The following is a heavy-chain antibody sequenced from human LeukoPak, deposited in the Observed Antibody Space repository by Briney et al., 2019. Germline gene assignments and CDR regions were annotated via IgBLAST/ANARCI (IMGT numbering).Heavy chain of an antibody. V-gene: IGHV4-31*03. J-gene: IGHJ4*02. D-gene: IGHD3-10*01. CDR3: ARYGSGSFDY. Sequence: SETLSLTCTVSGGSIRSGGYYWSWIRQHPGKGLEWIGYIYYSGSTYYNPSLKSRVTISVDTSKNQFSLKLSSVTAADTAVYYCARYGSGSFDYWGQGTLVTVSS. CDR1: GGSIRSGGYY. CDR2: IYYSGST.